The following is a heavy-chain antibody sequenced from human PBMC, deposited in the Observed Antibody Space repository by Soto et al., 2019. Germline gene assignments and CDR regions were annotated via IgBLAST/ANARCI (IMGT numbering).Heavy chain of an antibody. CDR1: GFTFSSYS. CDR2: LSSSSNYI. J-gene: IGHJ4*01. CDR3: ARGPQPTMLKRPGVGY. Sequence: EVQLVESGGGLVKPGGSLRLSCVASGFTFSSYSMLWVRQAPGEGLEWVSSLSSSSNYIHYADSMKGRFTVSRDNAKNSLYLQMSSLRAEDTAMYYCARGPQPTMLKRPGVGYWGHGTLVIVSS. D-gene: IGHD3-10*02. V-gene: IGHV3-21*01.